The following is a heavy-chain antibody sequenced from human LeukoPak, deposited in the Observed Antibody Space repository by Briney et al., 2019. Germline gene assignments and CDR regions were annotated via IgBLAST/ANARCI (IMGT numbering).Heavy chain of an antibody. J-gene: IGHJ5*02. CDR1: GGSFSGYY. V-gene: IGHV4-34*01. CDR3: ARGGSTVRWRRDWFDP. D-gene: IGHD5/OR15-5a*01. Sequence: SETLSLTCAVYGGSFSGYYWSWIRQPPGKGLEGIGEINHSGSTNYNPSLKSRVTISVDTSKNQFSLKLSSVTAADTAVYYCARGGSTVRWRRDWFDPWGQGTLVTVSS. CDR2: INHSGST.